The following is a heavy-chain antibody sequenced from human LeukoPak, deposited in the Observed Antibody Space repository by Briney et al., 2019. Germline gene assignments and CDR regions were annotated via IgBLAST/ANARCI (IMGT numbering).Heavy chain of an antibody. J-gene: IGHJ3*02. Sequence: GGSLRLSCAASGFPFSSYNMNWVRRAPGKGLEWVSSISRGSSYIYYADSVQGRFTISRDNAKNSLYLQMNSLRDEDTAVYYCARDPGRYGGASDAFDIWGHGTVVTVSS. CDR3: ARDPGRYGGASDAFDI. D-gene: IGHD3-10*01. CDR1: GFPFSSYN. CDR2: ISRGSSYI. V-gene: IGHV3-21*01.